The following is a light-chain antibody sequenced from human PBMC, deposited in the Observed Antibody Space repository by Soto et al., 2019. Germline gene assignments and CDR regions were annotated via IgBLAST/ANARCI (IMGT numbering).Light chain of an antibody. CDR1: DSNIGNNY. V-gene: IGLV1-51*01. J-gene: IGLJ2*01. Sequence: QSVVTQPPSVSAARGQRVTISCSGSDSNIGNNYVAWYQHVPGTAPKLLIYDNSERPSGIPGRFSGSKSGTSATLGITGLQAGDEADYYCGTWDSSRRAVVFGGGTNVTVL. CDR3: GTWDSSRRAVV. CDR2: DNS.